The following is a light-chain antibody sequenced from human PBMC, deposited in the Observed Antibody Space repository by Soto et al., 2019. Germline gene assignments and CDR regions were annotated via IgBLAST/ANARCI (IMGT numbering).Light chain of an antibody. CDR2: GAS. J-gene: IGKJ1*01. CDR1: QSVSSN. V-gene: IGKV3-15*01. CDR3: QHYNNWPPWT. Sequence: EIVMTQSPATLSVSPGERATLSCRASQSVSSNLAWYQQKPGQVPRLLIYGASTRATGIAARFSGSGSGTEFTLTISSLQSEDFAVYYCQHYNNWPPWTFGQGTKVEIK.